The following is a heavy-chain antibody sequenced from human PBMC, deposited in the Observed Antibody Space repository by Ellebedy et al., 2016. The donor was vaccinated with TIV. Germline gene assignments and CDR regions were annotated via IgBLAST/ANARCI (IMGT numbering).Heavy chain of an antibody. CDR3: ARGRRDNWSSYLFDH. J-gene: IGHJ4*02. D-gene: IGHD1-1*01. CDR2: MNPNSGNT. V-gene: IGHV1-8*01. CDR1: GYTLTSYN. Sequence: AASVKVSCKASGYTLTSYNINWVRQATGQGLEWMGWMNPNSGNTGYAQKFQGRVTMTRNISISTAFMELSSLRSEDTAVYYCARGRRDNWSSYLFDHWGQGTLVPVSS.